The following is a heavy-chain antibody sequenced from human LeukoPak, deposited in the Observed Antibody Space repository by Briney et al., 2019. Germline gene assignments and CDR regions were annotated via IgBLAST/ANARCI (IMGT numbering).Heavy chain of an antibody. CDR1: GFTFSSYW. CDR2: IKHDGRDI. Sequence: GGSLRLSCATSGFTFSSYWMSWVRQVPGKGLEWVANIKHDGRDIYYLDSVKGRFTISRDNAKNSLFLQMNSLGAEDTALYYCARDFGDLWFGRLFDYWGQGTLVTVSS. CDR3: ARDFGDLWFGRLFDY. J-gene: IGHJ4*02. D-gene: IGHD3-10*01. V-gene: IGHV3-7*03.